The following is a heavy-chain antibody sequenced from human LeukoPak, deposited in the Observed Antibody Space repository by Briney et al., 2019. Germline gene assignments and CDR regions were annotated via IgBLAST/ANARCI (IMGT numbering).Heavy chain of an antibody. CDR3: ARGGYEARSYYFDY. CDR2: VSYSGST. J-gene: IGHJ4*02. D-gene: IGHD5-12*01. CDR1: GGSISNYY. V-gene: IGHV4-59*01. Sequence: SETLSLTCTVSGGSISNYYWSWIRQPPGKGLEWIGYVSYSGSTDHNPSLKSRVTISVDTSKNQFSLRLSPVTAADTAVYYCARGGYEARSYYFDYWGQGTLVTVSS.